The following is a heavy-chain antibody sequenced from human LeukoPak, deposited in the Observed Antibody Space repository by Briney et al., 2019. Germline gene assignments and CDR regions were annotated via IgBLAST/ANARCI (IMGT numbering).Heavy chain of an antibody. CDR1: GFTFTTYW. J-gene: IGHJ6*01. D-gene: IGHD5-18*01. Sequence: GGSLRLSCAASGFTFTTYWMHWVRQAPGKGLVWVSHINSDGSITSYADSVKGRFTISRDNAKNTLYLQMNSLRAEDTAVYYCARDAVDTANAVWGQGTTVTISS. V-gene: IGHV3-74*01. CDR3: ARDAVDTANAV. CDR2: INSDGSIT.